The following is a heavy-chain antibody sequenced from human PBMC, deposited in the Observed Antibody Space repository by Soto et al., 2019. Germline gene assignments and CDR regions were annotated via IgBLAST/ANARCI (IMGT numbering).Heavy chain of an antibody. J-gene: IGHJ5*02. CDR2: ISSSSSYT. CDR1: GFTFSDYY. D-gene: IGHD3-10*01. CDR3: AGDYGAGSYWFDP. Sequence: QVQLVESGGGLVKPGGSLRLSCAASGFTFSDYYMSWIRQAPGKGLEWVSYISSSSSYTNYAHSVKGRFAISRDNAKNSLYLQMNSLRAEDTAVYYCAGDYGAGSYWFDPWGQGTLVTVCS. V-gene: IGHV3-11*05.